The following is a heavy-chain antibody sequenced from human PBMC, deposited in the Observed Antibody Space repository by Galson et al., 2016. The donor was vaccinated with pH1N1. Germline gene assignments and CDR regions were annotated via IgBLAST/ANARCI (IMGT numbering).Heavy chain of an antibody. CDR3: ASLVRGSYPDPLYYFDF. Sequence: SETLSLTCTVSGGSLSSRNFYGGWIRQPPGKGLEWIGNIHYSGFTHYNSSLQSRVTISVDTSENQFSLRLSSVTAADTAVYYCASLVRGSYPDPLYYFDFWGRGTLVTVSS. D-gene: IGHD1-26*01. V-gene: IGHV4-39*01. J-gene: IGHJ4*02. CDR1: GGSLSSRNFY. CDR2: IHYSGFT.